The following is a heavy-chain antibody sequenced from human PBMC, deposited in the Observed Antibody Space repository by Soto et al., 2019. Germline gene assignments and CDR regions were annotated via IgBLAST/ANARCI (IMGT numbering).Heavy chain of an antibody. Sequence: SETLSLTCAVYGGSFSGYYWSWIRQPPGKGLEWIGEINHSGSTNYNPSLKSRVTISVDTSKNQFSLKLSSVTAADTAVYYCARLSGYCSGGSCYAEYFQHWGQGTLVTVSS. CDR3: ARLSGYCSGGSCYAEYFQH. CDR2: INHSGST. J-gene: IGHJ1*01. CDR1: GGSFSGYY. V-gene: IGHV4-34*01. D-gene: IGHD2-15*01.